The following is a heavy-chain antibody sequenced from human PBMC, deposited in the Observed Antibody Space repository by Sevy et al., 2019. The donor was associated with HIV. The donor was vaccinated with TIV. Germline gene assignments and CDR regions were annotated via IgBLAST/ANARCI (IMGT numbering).Heavy chain of an antibody. CDR3: AGETGAGTID. CDR1: GSSINSGGYY. J-gene: IGHJ4*02. Sequence: SETLSLTCTVSGSSINSGGYYWNWIRHHPGKGLEWIGYIHYSGSTYYNTSLKSRITISLDTSKIQFSLKVTSVTAADTAVYYCAGETGAGTIDWGQGALVTVSS. CDR2: IHYSGST. D-gene: IGHD6-19*01. V-gene: IGHV4-31*03.